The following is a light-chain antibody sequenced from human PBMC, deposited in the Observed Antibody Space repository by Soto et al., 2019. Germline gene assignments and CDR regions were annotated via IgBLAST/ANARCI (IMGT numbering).Light chain of an antibody. Sequence: EIVLTQSPATLSLSPGERGTLSCRASESVTNYLAWYQQKPGQAPRLLVYDVSNRATGIPARFSGSGSGTDFTLTISSLQPDDFATYYCQQYNPYSPWTFGQGTKVDIK. CDR2: DVS. CDR1: ESVTNY. CDR3: QQYNPYSPWT. J-gene: IGKJ1*01. V-gene: IGKV3-11*01.